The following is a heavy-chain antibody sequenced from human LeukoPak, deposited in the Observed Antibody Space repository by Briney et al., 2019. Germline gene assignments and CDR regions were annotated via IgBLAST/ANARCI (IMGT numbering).Heavy chain of an antibody. V-gene: IGHV3-64*01. D-gene: IGHD6-19*01. Sequence: PGGAVRLSCVASGFSFSAYIMHWVRQAPCKELEYVSVIRSDGSSTFYPNSVKGRFTISSDNSKSTLYLQMGSLRAEDTAVYYCTRRYGGHSGWAGYHDSWGQGTLVTVSS. CDR3: TRRYGGHSGWAGYHDS. CDR2: IRSDGSST. CDR1: GFSFSAYI. J-gene: IGHJ4*02.